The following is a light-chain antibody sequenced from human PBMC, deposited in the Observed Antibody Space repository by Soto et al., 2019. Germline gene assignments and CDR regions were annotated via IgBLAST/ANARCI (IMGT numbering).Light chain of an antibody. Sequence: EVVLTQSPGTLSLSPGERATLSCRASQRVSSTNFAWYQQKPGQAPRLIIYSTSNRARGIPDRFRGSGSWTDFTLTISRLEPEDFAVYYCHQYGDSQTFGQGTKVELK. V-gene: IGKV3-20*01. J-gene: IGKJ1*01. CDR1: QRVSSTN. CDR2: STS. CDR3: HQYGDSQT.